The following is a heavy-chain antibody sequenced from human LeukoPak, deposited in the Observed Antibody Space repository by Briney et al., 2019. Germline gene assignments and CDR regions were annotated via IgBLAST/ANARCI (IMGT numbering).Heavy chain of an antibody. CDR2: IYSGGST. Sequence: GGSLRLSCAASGFTVSSNYMSWVRQAPGKGLEWVSVIYSGGSTYYADSVKGRFTISRDNAKNSLYLQMNSLRAEDTAVYYCARYDGGSGPSDYWGQGTLVTVSS. J-gene: IGHJ4*02. D-gene: IGHD3-10*01. CDR1: GFTVSSNY. CDR3: ARYDGGSGPSDY. V-gene: IGHV3-53*01.